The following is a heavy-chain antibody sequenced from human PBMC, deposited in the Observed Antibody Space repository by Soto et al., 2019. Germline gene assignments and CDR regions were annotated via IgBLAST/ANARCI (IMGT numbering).Heavy chain of an antibody. CDR1: GFTFSSYA. V-gene: IGHV3-23*01. D-gene: IGHD3-9*01. Sequence: GGSLRLSCAASGFTFSSYAMSWVRQAPGRGLEWVSTISGSADSTYYADSVKGRFTISRDNSKNTLYLQMSSLRAEDTAVYYCAKVASTFLTNFYKAYFDYWGQGALVTVSS. CDR3: AKVASTFLTNFYKAYFDY. J-gene: IGHJ4*02. CDR2: ISGSADST.